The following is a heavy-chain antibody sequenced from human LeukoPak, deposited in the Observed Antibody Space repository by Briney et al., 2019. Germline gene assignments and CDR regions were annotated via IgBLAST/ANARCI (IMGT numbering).Heavy chain of an antibody. CDR3: ARGWGSGAWLIDS. J-gene: IGHJ4*02. D-gene: IGHD3-16*01. Sequence: GGSLRLSCAASGFTFSSYAMHWVRQGPGKGLEWVAFISSDGRTEYNADSVKGRFTISRDNSKNTLYLQMNSLTTKDTAVYYCARGWGSGAWLIDSWGQGTLVSVSS. V-gene: IGHV3-30*04. CDR1: GFTFSSYA. CDR2: ISSDGRTE.